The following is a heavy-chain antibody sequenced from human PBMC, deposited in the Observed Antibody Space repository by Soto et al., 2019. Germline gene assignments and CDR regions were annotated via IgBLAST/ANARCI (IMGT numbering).Heavy chain of an antibody. CDR2: IYYSGNT. V-gene: IGHV4-31*03. Sequence: PSETLSLTCTVSGGSISSGGYYWSWIRQHPGKGLEWIGYIYYSGNTYYNPSLKSRVTISVDTSKNQFSLRLSSVTAADTAVYFCARVSFNSSVAATFLLDYWGQGTLVTVSS. CDR1: GGSISSGGYY. CDR3: ARVSFNSSVAATFLLDY. J-gene: IGHJ4*02. D-gene: IGHD2-15*01.